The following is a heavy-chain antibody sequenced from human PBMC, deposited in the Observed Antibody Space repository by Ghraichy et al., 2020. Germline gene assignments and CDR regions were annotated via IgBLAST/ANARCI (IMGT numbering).Heavy chain of an antibody. J-gene: IGHJ6*02. CDR1: GFTFSSYW. D-gene: IGHD2-2*01. CDR3: ARRRVVPGASGWVYGMDV. V-gene: IGHV3-7*01. CDR2: IKEDGSDK. Sequence: GGSLRLSCAVSGFTFSSYWMSWVRQVPGKGLEWVASIKEDGSDKSYVDSLRGRFTISRDNAKTSLYLQMSSLRAEDTAVYYCARRRVVPGASGWVYGMDVWGQGTTVTVSS.